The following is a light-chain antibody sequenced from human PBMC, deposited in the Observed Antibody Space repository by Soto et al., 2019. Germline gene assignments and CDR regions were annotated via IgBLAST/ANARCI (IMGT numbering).Light chain of an antibody. Sequence: QSVLTQPASVSGSPGQSITISCTGTSSDVGGYNYVSWYQQHPGKAPKLMIYEVSNRPSGVSNRFSGSKSGNTASLTISGLQAEDEADYYCCSRVFGTGTKVTVL. V-gene: IGLV2-14*01. CDR1: SSDVGGYNY. J-gene: IGLJ1*01. CDR3: CSRV. CDR2: EVS.